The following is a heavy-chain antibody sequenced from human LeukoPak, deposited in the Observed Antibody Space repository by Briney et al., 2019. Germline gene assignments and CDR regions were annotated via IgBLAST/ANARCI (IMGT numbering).Heavy chain of an antibody. CDR1: GGSISSYY. Sequence: SETLSLTCTVSGGSISSYYWSWIRQPPGKGLEWIGYIYYSGTTNYNPPLKSRVTISVDTSKNQFSLKLGSVTAADTAVYYCARDQSDGYFDYWGQGTLVTVSS. CDR3: ARDQSDGYFDY. CDR2: IYYSGTT. J-gene: IGHJ4*02. D-gene: IGHD5-24*01. V-gene: IGHV4-59*01.